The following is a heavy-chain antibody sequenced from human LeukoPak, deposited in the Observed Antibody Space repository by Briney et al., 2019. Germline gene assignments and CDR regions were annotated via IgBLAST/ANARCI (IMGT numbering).Heavy chain of an antibody. CDR3: TTDPWGNEYCSSTSCYGLDY. V-gene: IGHV3-15*01. D-gene: IGHD2-2*01. CDR2: IKSKTDGGTT. Sequence: PGGSLRLSCAASGFTFSNAWMSWVRQAPGKGLEWVGRIKSKTDGGTTDYAAPVKGRFTISRDDSKNTLYLQMNSLKTEDTAVCYCTTDPWGNEYCSSTSCYGLDYWGQGTLVTVSS. CDR1: GFTFSNAW. J-gene: IGHJ4*02.